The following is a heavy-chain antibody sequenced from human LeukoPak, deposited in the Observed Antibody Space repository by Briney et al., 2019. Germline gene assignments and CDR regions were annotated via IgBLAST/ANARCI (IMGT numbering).Heavy chain of an antibody. V-gene: IGHV5-51*01. CDR1: GYSFTSYW. J-gene: IGHJ4*02. CDR3: ARKLNYYDSSGYYYFDY. CDR2: IYPGDSDT. D-gene: IGHD3-22*01. Sequence: GESLKISCKGSGYSFTSYWIGWVRQMPGKGLEWMGIIYPGDSDTRYSPSFQGQVTISADKSISTAYLQWSSLKASDTAMYCCARKLNYYDSSGYYYFDYWGQGTLVTVSS.